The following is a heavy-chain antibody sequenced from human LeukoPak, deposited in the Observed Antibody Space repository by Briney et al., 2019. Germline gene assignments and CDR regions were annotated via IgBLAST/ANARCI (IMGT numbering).Heavy chain of an antibody. Sequence: GGSLTLSCAASGFSFSTHSMSWVRQAPGKGLEWVSAISGSGGSTYYADSVKGRFTISRDNSKNTLYLQMNSLRAEDTAVYYCAKRGLASLYYYYGMDVWGQGTTVTVSS. D-gene: IGHD6-19*01. CDR3: AKRGLASLYYYYGMDV. J-gene: IGHJ6*02. CDR2: ISGSGGST. CDR1: GFSFSTHS. V-gene: IGHV3-23*01.